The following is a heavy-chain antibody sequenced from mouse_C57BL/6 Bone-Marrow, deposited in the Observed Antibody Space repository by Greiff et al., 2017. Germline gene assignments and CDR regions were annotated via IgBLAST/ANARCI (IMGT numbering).Heavy chain of an antibody. CDR2: IRSKSNNYAT. V-gene: IGHV10-1*01. D-gene: IGHD4-1*02. J-gene: IGHJ4*01. Sequence: EVQLVESGGGLVQPKGSLKLSCAASGFSFNTYAMNWVRQAPGKGLEWVARIRSKSNNYATYYADSVKDRFTISRDDSESMLYLQMNNLKTEDTAMYYCVRSTGNYYAMDYWGQGTSVTVSS. CDR1: GFSFNTYA. CDR3: VRSTGNYYAMDY.